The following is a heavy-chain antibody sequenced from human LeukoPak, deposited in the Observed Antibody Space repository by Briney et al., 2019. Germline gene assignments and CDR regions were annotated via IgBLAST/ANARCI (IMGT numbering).Heavy chain of an antibody. CDR3: ARDREVFGDFDY. Sequence: PGGSLRLSCAASGFTFSSYSINWVRQAPGKGLEWVSSISSSSSYIYYADSVKGRFTISRDNAKNSLYLQMNSLRAEDTAVYYCARDREVFGDFDYWGQGTLVTVSS. J-gene: IGHJ4*02. CDR1: GFTFSSYS. CDR2: ISSSSSYI. D-gene: IGHD3-3*01. V-gene: IGHV3-21*01.